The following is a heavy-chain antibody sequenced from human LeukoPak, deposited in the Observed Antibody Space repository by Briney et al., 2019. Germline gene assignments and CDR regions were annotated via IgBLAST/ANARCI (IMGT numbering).Heavy chain of an antibody. CDR2: ISGSGGDT. Sequence: GGSLRLSCAASGFTFSNYAMNWVRQAPGKGLEWVSAISGSGGDTYYADSVKGRFTISRDNSKNTLYLQMNSLRAEDTAVYYCASGGIAAAGHYYYYGMDVWGQGTTVTVSS. V-gene: IGHV3-23*01. J-gene: IGHJ6*02. CDR1: GFTFSNYA. CDR3: ASGGIAAAGHYYYYGMDV. D-gene: IGHD6-13*01.